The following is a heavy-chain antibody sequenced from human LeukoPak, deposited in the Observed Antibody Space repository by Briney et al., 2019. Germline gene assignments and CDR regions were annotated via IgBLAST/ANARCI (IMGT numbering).Heavy chain of an antibody. J-gene: IGHJ4*02. V-gene: IGHV3-11*06. Sequence: GGSLRLSCAASGFTFNDYYMTWIRQAPGKGLEWVSYISSSSSYTNYADSVKGRFTISRDNAKNSLYLQMNSLRAEDTAVYYCARDTIFGVVYYFDYWGQGTLVTVSS. D-gene: IGHD3-3*01. CDR1: GFTFNDYY. CDR2: ISSSSSYT. CDR3: ARDTIFGVVYYFDY.